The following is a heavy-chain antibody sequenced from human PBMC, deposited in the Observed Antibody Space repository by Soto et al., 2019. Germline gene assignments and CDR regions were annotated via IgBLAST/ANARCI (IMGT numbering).Heavy chain of an antibody. CDR3: ARWGTTGGLDV. CDR2: TSYDGSDK. D-gene: IGHD3-16*01. CDR1: GFTFRSYV. J-gene: IGHJ1*01. V-gene: IGHV3-30*19. Sequence: QVQLVESGGGVVQPGTSLRVSCVGSGFTFRSYVIHWVRQAPGKGLAWVALTSYDGSDKYYGDAVRGRFTISRDNSRNTVDLQMDSLRLEDTAVYYCARWGTTGGLDVWGQGTLVSVSS.